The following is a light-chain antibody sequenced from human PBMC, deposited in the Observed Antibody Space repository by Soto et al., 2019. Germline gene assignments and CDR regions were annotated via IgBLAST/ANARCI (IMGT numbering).Light chain of an antibody. Sequence: QSALTQPASVSGSPGQSITISCTGTSSDVGGYNFVSWYQQHPGKAPKLMIFEVNNRPSGVSNRFSGSKSGNTASLNISGHQAEDEADYYCSSWTSSTTQVLGGGPKLTVL. CDR3: SSWTSSTTQV. CDR2: EVN. J-gene: IGLJ2*01. CDR1: SSDVGGYNF. V-gene: IGLV2-14*01.